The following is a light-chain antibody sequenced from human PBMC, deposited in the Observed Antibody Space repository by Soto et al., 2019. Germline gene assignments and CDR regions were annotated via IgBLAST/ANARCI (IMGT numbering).Light chain of an antibody. Sequence: DIQMTQSPSSLSASVGDRVSITCRASQSISSYLNWYQQKPGKAPKLLIYTAFSLQNGVPSRFSGSGSGTDFTLTISSLQPEDFTTYYCQQSYSIPYTFGQGTRLEIK. CDR2: TAF. CDR1: QSISSY. J-gene: IGKJ2*01. CDR3: QQSYSIPYT. V-gene: IGKV1-39*01.